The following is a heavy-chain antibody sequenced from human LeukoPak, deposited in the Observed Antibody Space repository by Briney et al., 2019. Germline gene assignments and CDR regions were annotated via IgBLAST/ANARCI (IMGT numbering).Heavy chain of an antibody. V-gene: IGHV4-34*01. J-gene: IGHJ5*01. CDR1: GGSFSGYY. CDR2: INHSGST. D-gene: IGHD3-10*01. CDR3: ALLWFGNWFDS. Sequence: SETLSLTCAVYGGSFSGYYWSWIRQPPGKGLEWIGEINHSGSTNYNPSLKSRVTMSVDTSKNQFSLKLSSVAGADTAVYYCALLWFGNWFDSWGRGTLVTVSS.